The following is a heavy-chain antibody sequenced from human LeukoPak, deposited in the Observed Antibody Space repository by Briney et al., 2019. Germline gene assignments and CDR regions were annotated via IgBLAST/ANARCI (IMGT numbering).Heavy chain of an antibody. J-gene: IGHJ4*02. V-gene: IGHV3-23*01. CDR2: ISGSGGST. CDR3: AKGAMIVVVITPFDY. D-gene: IGHD3-22*01. Sequence: GGSLRLSCAASGFTFSSYAMSWVRRAPGKGLEWVSGISGSGGSTYYADSVKGRFTISRDNSKNTLYLQMNSLRAEDTAVYYCAKGAMIVVVITPFDYWGQGTQVTVSS. CDR1: GFTFSSYA.